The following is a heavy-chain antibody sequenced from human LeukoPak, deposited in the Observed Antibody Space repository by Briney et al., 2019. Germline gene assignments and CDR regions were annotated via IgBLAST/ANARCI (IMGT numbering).Heavy chain of an antibody. CDR2: ISGSGGST. CDR3: ATKTYYGSGSVPDY. D-gene: IGHD3-10*01. J-gene: IGHJ4*02. Sequence: GGSLRLSCAASGLTFSYYAMTWVRQAPGRGLEGVSGISGSGGSTYYAGSVKGRFTISRDNSRNTLFLQMNSLRAEDTAIYYCATKTYYGSGSVPDYWGQGTLVTVSS. V-gene: IGHV3-23*01. CDR1: GLTFSYYA.